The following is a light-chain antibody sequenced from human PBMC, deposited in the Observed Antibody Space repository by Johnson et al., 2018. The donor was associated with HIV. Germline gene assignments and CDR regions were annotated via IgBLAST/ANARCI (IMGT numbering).Light chain of an antibody. Sequence: QSVLTQAPSVSAAPGQRVTISCSGSTSNFENYYVSWYQHLPGTAPKLLIYDNNKRPSGIPDRFSGSKSGTSATLDITGLQTGDEADYYCGTWDSSLSAGGVFGTGTKVTVL. V-gene: IGLV1-51*01. CDR3: GTWDSSLSAGGV. CDR2: DNN. CDR1: TSNFENYY. J-gene: IGLJ1*01.